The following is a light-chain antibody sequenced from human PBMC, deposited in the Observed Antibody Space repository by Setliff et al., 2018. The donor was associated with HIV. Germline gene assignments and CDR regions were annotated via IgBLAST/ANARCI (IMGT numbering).Light chain of an antibody. CDR1: SSDIGDTYS. V-gene: IGLV2-14*03. CDR2: DAT. J-gene: IGLJ1*01. CDR3: SSWTISRTLA. Sequence: QSVLAQPASVSGSPGQSITISCIGTSSDIGDTYSIAWYQQHPGKVPKLLIYDATLRPSGVSSRFSASKSGNTASLTISGLQSEDEATYYCSSWTISRTLAVGTGTKV.